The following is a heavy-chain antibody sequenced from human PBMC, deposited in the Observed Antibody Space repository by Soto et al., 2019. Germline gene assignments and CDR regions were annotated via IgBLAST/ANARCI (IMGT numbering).Heavy chain of an antibody. CDR3: SRGTSRPAAGDY. V-gene: IGHV1-18*01. CDR2: VSAYNGEK. D-gene: IGHD6-6*01. J-gene: IGHJ4*01. Sequence: QVQLVQSGAEVKKPGASVKVSCKASGYTFTNYGINWVRQAPGQGLEWLGWVSAYNGEKRYAQRVQARVIMTTDTSTTTAYMELRSLRSDDTAVYYCSRGTSRPAAGDYWGQGTLVTFSS. CDR1: GYTFTNYG.